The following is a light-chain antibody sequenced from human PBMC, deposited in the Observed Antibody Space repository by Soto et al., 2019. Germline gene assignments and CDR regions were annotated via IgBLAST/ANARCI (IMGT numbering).Light chain of an antibody. J-gene: IGLJ2*01. Sequence: QSALTQPPSASGSPGQSVTISCTGTSSDVGGYKFVSWYQQHPGKAPKLLIYEVTQRPSGVPDRFSGSKSGNTASLTVSGLQAEDDADYYCQSYDSSLSDVVFGGGTKLTVL. CDR1: SSDVGGYKF. V-gene: IGLV2-8*01. CDR3: QSYDSSLSDVV. CDR2: EVT.